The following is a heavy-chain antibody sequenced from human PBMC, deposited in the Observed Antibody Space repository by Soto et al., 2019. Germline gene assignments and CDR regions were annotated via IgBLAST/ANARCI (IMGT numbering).Heavy chain of an antibody. CDR1: GGSISPYY. CDR3: ARQTFGDFWQTDY. CDR2: VYYSGNT. V-gene: IGHV4-59*01. Sequence: PSETLSLTCTVSGGSISPYYWSWIRQPPGKGLEWIGYVYYSGNTNYNPSLESRVTISVDTSRNRFSLNLTSATAADTAVYYCARQTFGDFWQTDYWGQGTLVTVSS. D-gene: IGHD3-3*01. J-gene: IGHJ4*02.